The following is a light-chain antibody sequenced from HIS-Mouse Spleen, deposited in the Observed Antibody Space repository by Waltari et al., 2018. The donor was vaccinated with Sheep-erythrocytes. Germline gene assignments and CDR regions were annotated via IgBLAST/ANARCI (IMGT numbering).Light chain of an antibody. V-gene: IGLV3-1*01. CDR2: QDS. CDR1: KLGDKY. CDR3: QAWDSSTVV. Sequence: SYELTQPPSVSVSPGQTASITCSGDKLGDKYACWYHQKPDQSPVLVIYQDSKRPSGIPERFSGSNSGNTATLTISGTQAMDEADYYCQAWDSSTVVFGGGTKLTVL. J-gene: IGLJ2*01.